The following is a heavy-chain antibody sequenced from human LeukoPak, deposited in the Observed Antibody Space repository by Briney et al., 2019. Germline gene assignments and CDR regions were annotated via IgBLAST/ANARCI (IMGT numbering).Heavy chain of an antibody. CDR1: GFTFSSYA. CDR3: ATFRSVGLRLGELSFADI. J-gene: IGHJ3*02. CDR2: ISGSGDNT. D-gene: IGHD3-16*02. V-gene: IGHV3-23*01. Sequence: GGSLRLSCAASGFTFSSYAMSWVRQAPGKGLEWVSGISGSGDNTYYADSVKGRFTISRDNSKNTLYLQMNSLRAEDTAVYYCATFRSVGLRLGELSFADIWGQGTMVTVSS.